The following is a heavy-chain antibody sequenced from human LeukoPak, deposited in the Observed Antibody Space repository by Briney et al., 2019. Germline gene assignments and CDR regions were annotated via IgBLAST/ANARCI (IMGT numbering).Heavy chain of an antibody. CDR3: ARRRLLPSLETYY. J-gene: IGHJ4*02. CDR1: GGSFSGYY. Sequence: SETLSLTCAVYGGSFSGYYWSWIRQPPGKGLEWIGSIYYSGSTYYNPSLKSRVTISVDTSKNQFSLKLRSVTAADTAVYYCARRRLLPSLETYYWGQGVLVTVSS. V-gene: IGHV4-34*01. CDR2: IYYSGST. D-gene: IGHD3-3*01.